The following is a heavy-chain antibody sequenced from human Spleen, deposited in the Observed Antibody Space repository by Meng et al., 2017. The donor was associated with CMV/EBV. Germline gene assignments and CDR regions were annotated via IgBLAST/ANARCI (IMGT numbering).Heavy chain of an antibody. D-gene: IGHD4-17*01. Sequence: SCAASGFTFSYYWMHWVRQAPGKGLEWVSRINSDGTSTTYADSVKGRFTISRDNAKNTVFLQMNSLRAEDTAVYYCARFSLYGFDYWGQGKLVTVSS. CDR2: INSDGTST. CDR3: ARFSLYGFDY. V-gene: IGHV3-74*01. J-gene: IGHJ4*02. CDR1: GFTFSYYW.